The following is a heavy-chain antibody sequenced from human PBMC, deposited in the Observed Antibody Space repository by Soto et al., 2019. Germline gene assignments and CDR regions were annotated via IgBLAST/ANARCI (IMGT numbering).Heavy chain of an antibody. CDR3: ATYYYDSSGHHDAFDI. V-gene: IGHV4-59*08. J-gene: IGHJ3*02. CDR2: IYYSGST. CDR1: GGSISSYY. Sequence: SETLSLTCTVSGGSISSYYWSWIRQPPGKGLEWIGYIYYSGSTNYNPSLKSRVTISVDTSKNQFSLKLSSVTAADTAVYYCATYYYDSSGHHDAFDIWGQGTMVTVSS. D-gene: IGHD3-22*01.